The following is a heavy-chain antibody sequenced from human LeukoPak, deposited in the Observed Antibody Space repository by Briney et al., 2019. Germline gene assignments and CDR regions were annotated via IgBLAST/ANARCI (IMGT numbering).Heavy chain of an antibody. CDR3: ARDIGYSYGTPRTFDY. V-gene: IGHV1-18*01. Sequence: GASVKVSCKASGYTFTSYGISWVRQAPGQGLEWVGWISAYNGNTNYAQKLQGRVTMTTDTSTSTAYMELRSLRSDDTAVYYCARDIGYSYGTPRTFDYWGQGTLVTVSS. CDR1: GYTFTSYG. CDR2: ISAYNGNT. J-gene: IGHJ4*02. D-gene: IGHD5-18*01.